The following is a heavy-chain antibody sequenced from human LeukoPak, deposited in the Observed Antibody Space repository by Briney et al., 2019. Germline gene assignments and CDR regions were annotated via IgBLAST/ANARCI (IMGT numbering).Heavy chain of an antibody. Sequence: SETLSLTCAVSGYSISSGYYWGWIRQPPGKGLEWIGSIYHSGSTYYKPSLKSRITISVDTSKNHFSRKLSSVTAADTAVYYCASSTWFGTRIVFDYWGQGTLVTVSS. CDR1: GYSISSGYY. V-gene: IGHV4-38-2*01. D-gene: IGHD3-10*01. CDR2: IYHSGST. CDR3: ASSTWFGTRIVFDY. J-gene: IGHJ4*02.